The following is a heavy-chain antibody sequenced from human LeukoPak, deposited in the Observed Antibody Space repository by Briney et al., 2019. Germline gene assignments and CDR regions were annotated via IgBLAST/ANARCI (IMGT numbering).Heavy chain of an antibody. J-gene: IGHJ4*02. D-gene: IGHD2-2*01. Sequence: PSETLSLTCTVSGGSISSYYWSWIRQPPGKGLEWIGYIYYSGSTNYNPSLKSRVTISVDTSKNQFSLKLSSVTAADTAVYYCARDSSTSMFDYWAREPWSPSPQ. V-gene: IGHV4-59*01. CDR2: IYYSGST. CDR1: GGSISSYY. CDR3: ARDSSTSMFDY.